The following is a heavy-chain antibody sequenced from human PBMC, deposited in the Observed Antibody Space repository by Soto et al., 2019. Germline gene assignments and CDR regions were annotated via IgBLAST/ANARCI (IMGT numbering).Heavy chain of an antibody. CDR3: TTDHPLWFGESLSYGMDV. CDR1: GFTFSDAW. Sequence: GGSLRLSCSASGFTFSDAWMSWVRQAPGKGLEWVGRIKSKTDGGTTDYAAPVKGRFTISRDDSKNTLYLQMNSLKTEDTAVYYCTTDHPLWFGESLSYGMDVWGQGTTVTVSS. V-gene: IGHV3-15*01. CDR2: IKSKTDGGTT. D-gene: IGHD3-10*01. J-gene: IGHJ6*02.